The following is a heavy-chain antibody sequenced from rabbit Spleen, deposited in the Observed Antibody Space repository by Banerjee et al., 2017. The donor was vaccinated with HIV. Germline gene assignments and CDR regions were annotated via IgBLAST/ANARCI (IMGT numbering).Heavy chain of an antibody. Sequence: QSLEESGGDLVKPGASLTLTCTASGFSFSSGYMCWVRQAPGKGLEWIACIYVGSGGSTYYASWAKGRFTISKTSSTTVTLQMTSLTVADTATYFCARGLDDVIGWNFGWWGPGTLVTVS. CDR1: GFSFSSGY. J-gene: IGHJ4*01. D-gene: IGHD1-1*01. CDR3: ARGLDDVIGWNFGW. CDR2: IYVGSGGST. V-gene: IGHV1S40*01.